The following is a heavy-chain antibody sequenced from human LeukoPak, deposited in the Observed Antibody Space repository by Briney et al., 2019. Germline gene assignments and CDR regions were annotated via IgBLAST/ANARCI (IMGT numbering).Heavy chain of an antibody. V-gene: IGHV4-39*01. CDR1: GDSISNTNYY. D-gene: IGHD5-18*01. CDR2: IYYSGST. CDR3: ATLGYNYEVDY. Sequence: SETLSLTCTVSGDSISNTNYYWGWIRQPPGKGLEWIGSIYYSGSTYYNPSLKSRITISVDTSKNQFSLKLSSVTAADTAVYYCATLGYNYEVDYWGQGTLVTVSS. J-gene: IGHJ4*02.